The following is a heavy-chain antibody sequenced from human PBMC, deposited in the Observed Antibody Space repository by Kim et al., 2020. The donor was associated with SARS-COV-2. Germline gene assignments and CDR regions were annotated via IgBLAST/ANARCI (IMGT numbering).Heavy chain of an antibody. CDR2: ISGSGSSP. J-gene: IGHJ5*02. Sequence: GRSLRLSCATSGFTFSSFAMNWVRQAPGKGLEWVSAISGSGSSPYYAASVEGRFNISRDNSKKMVYLQMNSLRDEDTAVYYCAKDLSLLPNWFDPWGQGT. D-gene: IGHD2-15*01. CDR3: AKDLSLLPNWFDP. CDR1: GFTFSSFA. V-gene: IGHV3-23*01.